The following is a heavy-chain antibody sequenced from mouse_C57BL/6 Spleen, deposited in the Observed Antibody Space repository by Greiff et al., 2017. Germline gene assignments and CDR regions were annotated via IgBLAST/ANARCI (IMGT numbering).Heavy chain of an antibody. CDR2: IYPSDSET. J-gene: IGHJ1*03. V-gene: IGHV1-61*01. Sequence: VKLQQPGAELVRPGSSVKLSCKASGYTFTSYWMDWVKQRPGQGLEWIGNIYPSDSETHYNQKFKDKATLTVDKSSSTAYMQLSSLTSEDSAVYYCARGGGYYDYDVYWYFDVWGTGTTVTVSS. D-gene: IGHD2-4*01. CDR1: GYTFTSYW. CDR3: ARGGGYYDYDVYWYFDV.